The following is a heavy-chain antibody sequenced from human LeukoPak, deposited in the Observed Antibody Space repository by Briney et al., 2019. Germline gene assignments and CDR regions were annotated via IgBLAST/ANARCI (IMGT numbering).Heavy chain of an antibody. Sequence: GGSLRLSCAASGFTFSTYGMSWVRQAPGKGLEWVSTITGSGGSTYYADSVKGRFTISRDKSKNTLYLQMNSLRAEDTAVYYCAKVTGVPDFWGQGTLVTVSS. CDR3: AKVTGVPDF. CDR2: ITGSGGST. J-gene: IGHJ4*02. CDR1: GFTFSTYG. V-gene: IGHV3-23*01. D-gene: IGHD7-27*01.